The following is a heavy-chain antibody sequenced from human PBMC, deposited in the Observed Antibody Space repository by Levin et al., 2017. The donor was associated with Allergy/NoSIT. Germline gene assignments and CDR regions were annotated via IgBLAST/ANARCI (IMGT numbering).Heavy chain of an antibody. Sequence: ESLKISCTVSGGSISSYSWSWIRQPPGKGLEWIGYIYNSGSTNYNPSLKSRVTISVDMSKNQFSLKLSSVTAADTAVYYCARVSTGYPPSLWYTVDYSRYMDVWGKGTTVTVSS. CDR2: IYNSGST. CDR3: ARVSTGYPPSLWYTVDYSRYMDV. CDR1: GGSISSYS. V-gene: IGHV4-59*01. D-gene: IGHD6-13*01. J-gene: IGHJ6*03.